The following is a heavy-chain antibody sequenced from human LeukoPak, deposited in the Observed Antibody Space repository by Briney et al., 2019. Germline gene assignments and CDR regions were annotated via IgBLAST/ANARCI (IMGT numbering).Heavy chain of an antibody. D-gene: IGHD3-3*02. V-gene: IGHV1-69*05. J-gene: IGHJ6*03. CDR3: ARVGRIASNYYYYYYMDV. Sequence: ASVKVSCKASGGTFSSYAISWVRQAPGQGLEWMGGIIPIFGTANYAQKFQGRVTITTDESTSTAYMELSSLRSEDTAVYYCARVGRIASNYYYYYYMDVWGKGTTVTVSS. CDR2: IIPIFGTA. CDR1: GGTFSSYA.